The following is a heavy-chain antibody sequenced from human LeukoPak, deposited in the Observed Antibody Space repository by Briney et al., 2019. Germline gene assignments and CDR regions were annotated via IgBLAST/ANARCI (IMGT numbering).Heavy chain of an antibody. J-gene: IGHJ6*02. D-gene: IGHD3-3*01. V-gene: IGHV1-18*01. CDR3: ARGLQGSGYALVLDV. CDR1: GYTFTSYG. CDR2: ISAYNGNT. Sequence: ASVKVSCKASGYTFTSYGISWGRQAPGQGLEWMGWISAYNGNTNYAQKLQGRVTMTTDTSTSTAYMELRSLRSDDTAVYYCARGLQGSGYALVLDVWGQGTTVTVSS.